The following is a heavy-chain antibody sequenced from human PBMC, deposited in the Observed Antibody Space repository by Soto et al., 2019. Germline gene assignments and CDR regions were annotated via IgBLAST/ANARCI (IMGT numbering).Heavy chain of an antibody. J-gene: IGHJ6*02. Sequence: SETLSLTCTVSGGSISSSSYYWGWIRQPPGEGLEWIGSIYYSGNTYYNPSLKSRVAISVDTSKNNFSLRLSSVTAADTAVYYCARRLVSKGERNKERGITILEMDVWGQGTTVT. CDR1: GGSISSSSYY. CDR3: ARRLVSKGERNKERGITILEMDV. D-gene: IGHD3-3*01. V-gene: IGHV4-39*02. CDR2: IYYSGNT.